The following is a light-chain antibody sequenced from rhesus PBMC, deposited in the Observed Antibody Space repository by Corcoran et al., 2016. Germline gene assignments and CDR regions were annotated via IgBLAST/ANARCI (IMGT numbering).Light chain of an antibody. CDR3: QQYDTWST. CDR2: DAS. Sequence: EIVMTQSPATLSLPPGERATLSCRASQSVSISVAWYQQRPPQAPRPLIFDASRRATGIPDRFSGSGSGTDFPLLISSLEPEDIGIYFCQQYDTWSTFRGGTKVEL. CDR1: QSVSIS. J-gene: IGKJ4*01. V-gene: IGKV3S9*01.